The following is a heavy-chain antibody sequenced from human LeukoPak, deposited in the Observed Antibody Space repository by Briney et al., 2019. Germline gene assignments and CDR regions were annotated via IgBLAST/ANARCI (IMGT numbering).Heavy chain of an antibody. V-gene: IGHV4-38-2*02. CDR3: ARDAWY. Sequence: SEPLSPTCTVSGYSISSGYYWGWIRQPPGKGLEWIGSIYHSGSTYYNPSLKSRVTISVDTSKNQFSLKLSSVTAADTAVYYCARDAWYWGQGTLVTVSS. CDR2: IYHSGST. J-gene: IGHJ4*02. CDR1: GYSISSGYY.